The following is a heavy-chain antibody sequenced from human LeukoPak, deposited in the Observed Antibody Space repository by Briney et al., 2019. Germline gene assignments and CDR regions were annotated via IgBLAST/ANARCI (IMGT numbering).Heavy chain of an antibody. CDR1: GVTFSGSA. V-gene: IGHV3-73*01. J-gene: IGHJ4*02. D-gene: IGHD2-8*02. CDR3: SGTGAEGSAY. CDR2: IRSKANSYAT. Sequence: GGSLKLSCAASGVTFSGSAMRRVRQASGKGLEWVGRIRSKANSYATAYAASVKGRFTISRDDSKNTAYLQMNSLKTEDTAVYYCSGTGAEGSAYWCQGTLVTVSS.